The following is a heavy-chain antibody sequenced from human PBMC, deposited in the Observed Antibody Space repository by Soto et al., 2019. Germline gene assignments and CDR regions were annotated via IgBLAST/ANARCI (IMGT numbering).Heavy chain of an antibody. CDR1: GGSISSSNW. V-gene: IGHV4-4*02. Sequence: QVQLQESGPGLVKPSGTLSLTCAVSGGSISSSNWWSWVRQPPGKGLEWIGEIYHSGSTNYNPSLKGRVTXXVXKXXNQFSLKLSSVTAADTAVYYCARTEVAAAGPLFDYWGQGTLVTVSS. CDR2: IYHSGST. J-gene: IGHJ4*02. D-gene: IGHD6-13*01. CDR3: ARTEVAAAGPLFDY.